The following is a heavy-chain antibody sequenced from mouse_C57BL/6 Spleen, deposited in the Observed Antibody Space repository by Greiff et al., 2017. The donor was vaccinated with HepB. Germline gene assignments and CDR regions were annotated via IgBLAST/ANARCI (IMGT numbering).Heavy chain of an antibody. Sequence: EVKLLESGAELARPGASVKLSCTASGFNIKDYYMHWVKQRPEQGLEWIGRIDPEDGDTEYAPKFQGKATMTADTSSNTAYLQLSSLTSEDTAVYYCTTGRYYGSSYGYWGQGTTLTVSS. CDR3: TTGRYYGSSYGY. CDR2: IDPEDGDT. J-gene: IGHJ2*01. V-gene: IGHV14-1*01. D-gene: IGHD1-1*01. CDR1: GFNIKDYY.